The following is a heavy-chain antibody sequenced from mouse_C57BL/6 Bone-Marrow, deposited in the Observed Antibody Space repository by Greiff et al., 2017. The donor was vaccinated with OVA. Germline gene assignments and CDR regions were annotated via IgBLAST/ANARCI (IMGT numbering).Heavy chain of an antibody. V-gene: IGHV6-3*01. Sequence: EVQLMESGGGLVQPGGSMKLSCVASGFTFSNYWMNWVRQSPEKGLEWVAQIRLKSDNYATHYAESVKGRFTISRDDSKSSVYLQMNNLRAEDTGIYYCTGRITTVVATKYFDVWGTGTTVTVSS. CDR1: GFTFSNYW. J-gene: IGHJ1*03. D-gene: IGHD1-1*01. CDR3: TGRITTVVATKYFDV. CDR2: IRLKSDNYAT.